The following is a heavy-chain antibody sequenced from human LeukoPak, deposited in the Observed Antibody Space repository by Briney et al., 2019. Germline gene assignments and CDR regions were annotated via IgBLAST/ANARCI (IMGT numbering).Heavy chain of an antibody. J-gene: IGHJ4*02. D-gene: IGHD7-27*01. V-gene: IGHV4-61*05. CDR2: IYYSGST. Sequence: SETLSLTCTVSGGSISSSSYYWGWIRQPPGKGLEWIGYIYYSGSTNYNPSLKSRVTISVDTSKNQFSLKLSSVTAADTAVYYCAYGDEGTHFDYWGQGTLVTVSS. CDR1: GGSISSSSYY. CDR3: AYGDEGTHFDY.